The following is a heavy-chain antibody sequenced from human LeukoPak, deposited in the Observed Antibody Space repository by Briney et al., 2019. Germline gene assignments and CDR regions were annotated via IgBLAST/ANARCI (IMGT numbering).Heavy chain of an antibody. D-gene: IGHD3-9*01. J-gene: IGHJ3*02. CDR3: AKGLVLRYFDWPQAFDI. V-gene: IGHV3-23*01. Sequence: GGSLRLSCAASGFTFSSYAMSWVRQAPGKGLEWVSAISGSGGSTYYADSVKGRFTISRDNSKNTLYLQMNSLRAEDTAVYYCAKGLVLRYFDWPQAFDIWGQGTMVTVSS. CDR1: GFTFSSYA. CDR2: ISGSGGST.